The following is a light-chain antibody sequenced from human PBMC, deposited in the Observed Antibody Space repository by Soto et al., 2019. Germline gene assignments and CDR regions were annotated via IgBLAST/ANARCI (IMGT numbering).Light chain of an antibody. CDR2: VNS. V-gene: IGLV2-14*01. CDR3: SSYTSSDTPYV. J-gene: IGLJ1*01. Sequence: QSALTQPASVSGSPGQSITISCTGTSSDLGDYKYVSWYQQHPDKAPKLIIFVNSNRPSGVSTRFSGSKSGNTASLTISGLQAEDEADYYCSSYTSSDTPYVFGTGTK. CDR1: SSDLGDYKY.